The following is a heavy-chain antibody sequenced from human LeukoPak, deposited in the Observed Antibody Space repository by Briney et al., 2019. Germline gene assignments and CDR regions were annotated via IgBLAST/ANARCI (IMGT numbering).Heavy chain of an antibody. CDR1: GFTFSSYN. V-gene: IGHV3-48*01. CDR2: ISSSGSTI. J-gene: IGHJ4*02. CDR3: AKVGVVVVAAYY. D-gene: IGHD2-15*01. Sequence: GGSLRLSCAASGFTFSSYNMNWVRQAPGKGLEWVSYISSSGSTIYYADSVKGRFTISRDNSKNTLYLQMNSLRAEDTAVYYCAKVGVVVVAAYYWGQGTLVTVSS.